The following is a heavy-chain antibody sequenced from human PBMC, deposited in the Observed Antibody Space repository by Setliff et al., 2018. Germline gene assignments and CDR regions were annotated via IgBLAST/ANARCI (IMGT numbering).Heavy chain of an antibody. Sequence: SETLSLTCTVSGGSISSSNYYWGWIRQPPGKGLEWIGYINYSGSTNYNPSLKSRVTISEDMSKNQFSLKVSSVTAADTAIYYCALSSSWFKDFQHWGQGTLVTVS. V-gene: IGHV4-61*05. CDR2: INYSGST. D-gene: IGHD6-13*01. CDR1: GGSISSSNYY. CDR3: ALSSSWFKDFQH. J-gene: IGHJ1*01.